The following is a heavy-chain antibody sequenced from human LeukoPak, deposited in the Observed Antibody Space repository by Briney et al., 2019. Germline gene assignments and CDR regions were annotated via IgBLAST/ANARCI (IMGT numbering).Heavy chain of an antibody. D-gene: IGHD3-10*01. Sequence: GGSLRLSCAASGFTFSSYAMHWVRQAPGKGLEWVAVISYDGSNKYYADSVKGRFTISRDNSKNTLYLQMNSLRAEDTAVYYCAKASARPTFGELPLEEYYYYYMDVWGKGTTVTVSS. CDR3: AKASARPTFGELPLEEYYYYYMDV. V-gene: IGHV3-30-3*01. CDR1: GFTFSSYA. J-gene: IGHJ6*03. CDR2: ISYDGSNK.